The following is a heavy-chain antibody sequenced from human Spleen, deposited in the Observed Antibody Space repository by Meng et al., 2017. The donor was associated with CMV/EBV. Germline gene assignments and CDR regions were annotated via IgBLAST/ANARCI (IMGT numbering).Heavy chain of an antibody. CDR1: FRLRDYY. V-gene: IGHV3-11*04. J-gene: IGHJ2*01. CDR3: ARDRYCSSTSCQGHFDL. D-gene: IGHD2-2*01. CDR2: ISSSGSTI. Sequence: FRLRDYYVSWIRQAPGKGLGWVSYISSSGSTIYYADSVKGRFTISRDNAKNSLYLQMNSLRAEDTAVYYCARDRYCSSTSCQGHFDLWGRGTLVTVSS.